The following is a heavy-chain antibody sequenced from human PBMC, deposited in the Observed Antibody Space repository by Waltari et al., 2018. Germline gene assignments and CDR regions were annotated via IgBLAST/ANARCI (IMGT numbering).Heavy chain of an antibody. CDR2: ITAGGGST. CDR3: AKKKRAVVTAELEY. J-gene: IGHJ4*02. CDR1: GFSFSSSA. Sequence: EVQLLESGGGMVQPGGSLRLSCAASGFSFSSSAMRWVRQAPGKGLEWVSSITAGGGSTYYADSVKGRFTISRDNSKNTLYLQMESLRVEDTALYYCAKKKRAVVTAELEYWGQGTLVTVSS. V-gene: IGHV3-23*01. D-gene: IGHD2-21*02.